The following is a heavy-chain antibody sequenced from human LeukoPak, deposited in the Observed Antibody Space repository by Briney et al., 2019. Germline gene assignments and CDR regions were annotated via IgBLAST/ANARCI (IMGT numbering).Heavy chain of an antibody. CDR3: ARDGIAVAGTLPSAFDI. V-gene: IGHV4-59*01. CDR2: IYYCGST. D-gene: IGHD6-19*01. J-gene: IGHJ3*02. CDR1: GGSISSYY. Sequence: SETLSLTCTVSGGSISSYYWGWSRQPPGQGLGWVGSIYYCGSTSYNPSLKSRVTISVDTSKSQFSLKLSSVTAADTAVYYCARDGIAVAGTLPSAFDIWGQGTMVTVSS.